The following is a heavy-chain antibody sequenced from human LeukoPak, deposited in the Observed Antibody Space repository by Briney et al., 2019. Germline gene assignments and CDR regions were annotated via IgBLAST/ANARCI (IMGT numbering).Heavy chain of an antibody. D-gene: IGHD6-19*01. CDR1: GFTFNKYY. CDR3: AKQGSSGWYGTLGDY. V-gene: IGHV3-7*03. J-gene: IGHJ4*02. CDR2: IKEDGSEK. Sequence: PGGSLRPSCAASGFTFNKYYMRWVRQAPGKGLEWVAKIKEDGSEKYYVDSVKGRFTISRDNAKNSLYLQMNSLRAEDTAVYYCAKQGSSGWYGTLGDYWGQGTLVTVSS.